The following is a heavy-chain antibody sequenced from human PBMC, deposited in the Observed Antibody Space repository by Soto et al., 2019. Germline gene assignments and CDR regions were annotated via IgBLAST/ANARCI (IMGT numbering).Heavy chain of an antibody. CDR2: ISDTGTT. Sequence: SETLSLTCTVSGDSISGGYWNWLRQSPGEGLEWIGHISDTGTTNYSPSLKSRVFMSVDTSKTQFSLKVSSVNTADTAVYYCARGSMVRGFISHPRPRDQPLYYYYYYMDVWGKGTTVTVSS. CDR3: ARGSMVRGFISHPRPRDQPLYYYYYYMDV. CDR1: GDSISGGY. J-gene: IGHJ6*03. V-gene: IGHV4-59*13. D-gene: IGHD3-10*01.